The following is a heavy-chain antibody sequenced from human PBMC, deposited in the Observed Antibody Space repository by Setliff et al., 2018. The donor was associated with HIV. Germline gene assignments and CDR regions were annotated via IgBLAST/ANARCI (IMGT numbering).Heavy chain of an antibody. J-gene: IGHJ3*02. CDR3: ARVGDFYDGSGHYSVLDAFDM. D-gene: IGHD3-22*01. V-gene: IGHV4-34*01. CDR2: INHGGDT. CDR1: GGSFSGYF. Sequence: PSETLSLTCAVYGGSFSGYFWTWIRQHPQKRLEWIGEINHGGDTNYNPSLKSRVTISVDTSKNQFSLKLSSVTAADTAVYYCARVGDFYDGSGHYSVLDAFDMWGQGTKVTVSS.